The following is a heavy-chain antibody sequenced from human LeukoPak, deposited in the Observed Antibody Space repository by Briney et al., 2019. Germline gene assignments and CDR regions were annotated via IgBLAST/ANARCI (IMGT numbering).Heavy chain of an antibody. CDR2: INWNGGST. CDR3: ARGAWNRDYYYYYMDV. D-gene: IGHD1-1*01. J-gene: IGHJ6*03. CDR1: GFTFYGYG. Sequence: GGSLRLSCAASGFTFYGYGMSWVRQAPGKGLEWVSGINWNGGSTGYADSVKGRFTISRDNAKNSLYLQMNSLRAEDTALYYCARGAWNRDYYYYYMDVWGKGTTVTVSS. V-gene: IGHV3-20*04.